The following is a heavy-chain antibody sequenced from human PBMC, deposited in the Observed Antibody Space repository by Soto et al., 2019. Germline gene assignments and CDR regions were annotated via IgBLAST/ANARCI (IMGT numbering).Heavy chain of an antibody. CDR2: IYHSGST. D-gene: IGHD5-18*01. CDR1: GGSISSGGYS. CDR3: ARAHGYSYGDFDY. V-gene: IGHV4-30-2*01. Sequence: SETLSLTCAVSGGSISSGGYSWSWIRQPPGKGLEWIGYIYHSGSTYYNPSLKSRVTISVDRSKNQFSLKLSSVTAADTAVYYCARAHGYSYGDFDYWGQGTLVTV. J-gene: IGHJ4*02.